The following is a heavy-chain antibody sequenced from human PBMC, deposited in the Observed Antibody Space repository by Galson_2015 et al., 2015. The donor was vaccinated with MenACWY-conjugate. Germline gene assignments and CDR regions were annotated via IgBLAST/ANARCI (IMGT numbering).Heavy chain of an antibody. Sequence: SLRLSCAASGFTFSSYSMHWVRQAPGKGLEWVSYIRSGRSTINYADSVKGRFTISRDTAKNSLYLQLNSLRDEDTAVYYCARGGGGQKQLAVDYWGQGTLVTVSS. CDR3: ARGGGGQKQLAVDY. V-gene: IGHV3-48*02. CDR1: GFTFSSYS. D-gene: IGHD6-6*01. J-gene: IGHJ4*02. CDR2: IRSGRSTI.